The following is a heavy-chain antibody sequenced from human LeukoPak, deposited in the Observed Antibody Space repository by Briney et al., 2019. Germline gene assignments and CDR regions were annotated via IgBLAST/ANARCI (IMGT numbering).Heavy chain of an antibody. D-gene: IGHD2-2*01. CDR3: TRTTEDCSSTSCYQYWFDP. J-gene: IGHJ5*02. V-gene: IGHV4-59*01. Sequence: SETLSLTCTVSGGSISSYYWSWIRQPPGKGLEWIGYIHYSGSTSYNPSLKSRVTISVDTSKNQISLKVRSATAADTAVYYCTRTTEDCSSTSCYQYWFDPWGQGTLVTVSS. CDR2: IHYSGST. CDR1: GGSISSYY.